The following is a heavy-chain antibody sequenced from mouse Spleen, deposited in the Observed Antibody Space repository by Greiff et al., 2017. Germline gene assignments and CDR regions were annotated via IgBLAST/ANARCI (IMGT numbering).Heavy chain of an antibody. J-gene: IGHJ3*01. CDR3: ARWDYYGSTWFAY. Sequence: VQLQQSGPELVKPGASVKMSCKASGYTFTDYNMHWVKQSHGKSLEWIGYINPNNGGTSYNQKFKGKATLTVNKSSSTAYMELRSLTSEDSAVYYCARWDYYGSTWFAYWGQGTLVTVSA. V-gene: IGHV1-22*01. D-gene: IGHD1-1*01. CDR1: GYTFTDYN. CDR2: INPNNGGT.